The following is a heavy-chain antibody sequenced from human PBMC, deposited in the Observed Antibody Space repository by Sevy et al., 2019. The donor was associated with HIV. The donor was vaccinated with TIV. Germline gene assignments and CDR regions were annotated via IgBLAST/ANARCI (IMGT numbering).Heavy chain of an antibody. CDR3: ARDLASSGNGLDV. V-gene: IGHV3-30-3*01. CDR2: ISYDINNK. D-gene: IGHD3-3*02. J-gene: IGHJ6*02. CDR1: GFTFFAYT. Sequence: GGSLRISCAASGFTFFAYTMHWVRQAPGKGLEWVALISYDINNKYYADSVKGRFTISRDNSKNTLYLQMNSLRPEDKAVYYCARDLASSGNGLDVWGQGTTVTVSS.